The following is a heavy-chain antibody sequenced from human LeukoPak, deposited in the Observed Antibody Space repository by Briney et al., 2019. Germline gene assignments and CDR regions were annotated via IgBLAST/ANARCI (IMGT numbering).Heavy chain of an antibody. Sequence: SVKVSCKASGGTFSSYAISWVRQAPGQGLERMGGIIPIFGTANYAQKFQGRVTITADESTSTAYMELSSLRSEDTAVYYCARSSRYSYGLEYWGQGTLVTVSS. V-gene: IGHV1-69*01. CDR3: ARSSRYSYGLEY. J-gene: IGHJ4*02. D-gene: IGHD5-18*01. CDR2: IIPIFGTA. CDR1: GGTFSSYA.